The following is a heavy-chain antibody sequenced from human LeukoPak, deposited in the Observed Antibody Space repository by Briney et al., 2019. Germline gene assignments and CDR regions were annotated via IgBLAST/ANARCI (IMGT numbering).Heavy chain of an antibody. D-gene: IGHD5-18*01. V-gene: IGHV3-23*01. CDR2: ISGSGGST. J-gene: IGHJ4*02. Sequence: GGSLRLPCAASGFTFSSYAMSWVRQAPGKGLEWVSAISGSGGSTYYADSVKGRFTISRDNSKNTLYLQMNSLRAEDTALYYCAKTSPRSPDGYSYGPPDYWGQGTLVTVSS. CDR1: GFTFSSYA. CDR3: AKTSPRSPDGYSYGPPDY.